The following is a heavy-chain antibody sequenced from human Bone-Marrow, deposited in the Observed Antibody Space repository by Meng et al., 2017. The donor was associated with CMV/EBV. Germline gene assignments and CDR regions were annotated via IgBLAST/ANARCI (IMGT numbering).Heavy chain of an antibody. CDR3: ARYVAAAAPYYYYGMDV. V-gene: IGHV3-30*02. D-gene: IGHD6-13*01. CDR2: IQFNGNYK. CDR1: GFTFSSYW. Sequence: GESLKISCAASGFTFSSYWMSWVRQAPSKGLEWVTFIQFNGNYKYYSDSVKGRFTISRDNSKNTLYLQMNSLRAEDTAVYYCARYVAAAAPYYYYGMDVWGQGTTVTVSS. J-gene: IGHJ6*02.